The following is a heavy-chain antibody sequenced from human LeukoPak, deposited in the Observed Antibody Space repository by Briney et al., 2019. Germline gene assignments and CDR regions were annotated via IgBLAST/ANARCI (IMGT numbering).Heavy chain of an antibody. CDR3: ARDTFRYCSSTSCYVSYFDY. CDR1: GFTFSSYS. CDR2: ISSSSSYI. V-gene: IGHV3-21*01. D-gene: IGHD2-2*01. J-gene: IGHJ4*02. Sequence: GGSLRLYCAASGFTFSSYSMNWVRQAPGKGLEWVSSISSSSSYIYYADSVKGRFTISRDNSKNTLYLQMNSLRAEDTAVYYCARDTFRYCSSTSCYVSYFDYWGQGTLVTVSS.